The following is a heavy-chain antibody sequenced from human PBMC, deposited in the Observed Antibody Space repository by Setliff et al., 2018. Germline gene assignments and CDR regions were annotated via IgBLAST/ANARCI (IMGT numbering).Heavy chain of an antibody. Sequence: ASVKVSCKASGYTFTGYYMHWVRQAPGQGLEWMGIIDPSGDYTNYAQKFQGRVTMTRDTSTTTVYMERSSLRSDDTAVYYRAREGPSMVTVPGRSGYVYWGQGTLVTVSS. CDR2: IDPSGDYT. V-gene: IGHV1-46*03. J-gene: IGHJ4*02. D-gene: IGHD3-22*01. CDR1: GYTFTGYY. CDR3: AREGPSMVTVPGRSGYVY.